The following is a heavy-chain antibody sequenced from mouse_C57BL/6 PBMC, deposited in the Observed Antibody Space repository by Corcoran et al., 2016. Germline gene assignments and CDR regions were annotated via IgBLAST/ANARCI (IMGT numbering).Heavy chain of an antibody. CDR2: INPNNGGT. Sequence: EVQLQQSGPELVKPGASVKISCKASGYTFTDYYMNWVKQSHGKSLEWIGDINPNNGGTSYNQKFKGKATLTVDKSSSTAYMELRSLTSEDSAVYYCARDPYFTTVVGRGYWGQGTTLTVSS. D-gene: IGHD1-1*01. CDR1: GYTFTDYY. CDR3: ARDPYFTTVVGRGY. V-gene: IGHV1-26*01. J-gene: IGHJ2*01.